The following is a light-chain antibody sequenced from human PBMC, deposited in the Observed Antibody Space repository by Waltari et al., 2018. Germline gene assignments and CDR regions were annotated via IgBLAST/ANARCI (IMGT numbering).Light chain of an antibody. Sequence: QSALTQPRSVSESPGQSVTISCTGTSSDVGGYNYISWYPHHPGKAPKLIIYDVTKRPSGVPDRFSASKSGNTASLTISGLRAEDEADYYCSSYAGTYTGVFGGGTKLTVL. V-gene: IGLV2-11*01. CDR2: DVT. J-gene: IGLJ3*02. CDR3: SSYAGTYTGV. CDR1: SSDVGGYNY.